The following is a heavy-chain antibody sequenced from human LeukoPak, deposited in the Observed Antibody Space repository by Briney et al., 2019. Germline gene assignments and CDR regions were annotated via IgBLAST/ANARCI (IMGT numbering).Heavy chain of an antibody. D-gene: IGHD5-18*01. J-gene: IGHJ4*02. CDR1: GFVFTSYG. V-gene: IGHV1-18*01. Sequence: ASVKVSCKASGFVFTSYGFTWVRQAPGQGLEWMGWISANDGKTHYSEKHQGRVTMSTDTVTSTAYMELRSLRSDDTAVYYCARLRDTAMVDYWGQGTLVTVSS. CDR2: ISANDGKT. CDR3: ARLRDTAMVDY.